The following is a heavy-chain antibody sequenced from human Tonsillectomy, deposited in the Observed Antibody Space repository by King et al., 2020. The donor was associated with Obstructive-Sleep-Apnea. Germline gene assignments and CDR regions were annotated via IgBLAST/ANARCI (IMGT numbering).Heavy chain of an antibody. J-gene: IGHJ4*02. V-gene: IGHV3-30*02. CDR1: GFTFANYG. D-gene: IGHD6-13*01. Sequence: VQLVESGGGVVQPGGSLRLSCVASGFTFANYGMHWVRQALGKGLEWVAFIRYDGSNKYYAVSVKGRFTVSRDNSKNTLYLQMNSLRPEDTAIYYCAKDETGSVHRSSWTGDYWGQGTPVTVSS. CDR2: IRYDGSNK. CDR3: AKDETGSVHRSSWTGDY.